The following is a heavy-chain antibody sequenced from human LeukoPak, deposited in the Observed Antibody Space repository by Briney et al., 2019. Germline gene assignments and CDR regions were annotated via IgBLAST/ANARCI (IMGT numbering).Heavy chain of an antibody. J-gene: IGHJ4*02. CDR2: MYYSGST. CDR3: ARQSGSYGVY. CDR1: DYSISSSNW. Sequence: PSETLSLTCAVSDYSISSSNWWGWIRQPSGKGLEWIGYMYYSGSTYYNPSLKSRVTMSVDTSKNQFSLKLSSVTAVDTAVYYCARQSGSYGVYWGQGTLVTVSS. V-gene: IGHV4-28*01. D-gene: IGHD1-26*01.